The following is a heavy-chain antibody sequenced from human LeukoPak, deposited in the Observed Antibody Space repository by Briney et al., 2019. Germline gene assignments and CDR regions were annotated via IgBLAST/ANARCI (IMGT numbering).Heavy chain of an antibody. CDR3: AKDPSGGYDFWSGYYINSWFDP. D-gene: IGHD3-3*01. V-gene: IGHV3-23*01. J-gene: IGHJ5*02. Sequence: GGSLRLSCAASGFTFSSYAMSWVRQAPGKGLEWVSAISGSGGSTYYADSVKGRFTISRDNSKNTLYLQMNSLRAEDTAAYYCAKDPSGGYDFWSGYYINSWFDPWGQGTLVTVSS. CDR2: ISGSGGST. CDR1: GFTFSSYA.